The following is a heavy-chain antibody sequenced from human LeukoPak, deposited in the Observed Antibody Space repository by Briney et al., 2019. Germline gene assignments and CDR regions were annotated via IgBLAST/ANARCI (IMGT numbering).Heavy chain of an antibody. CDR2: TNWDTNNV. V-gene: IGHV3-9*01. CDR1: GYYFGDYG. J-gene: IGHJ6*02. D-gene: IGHD2-15*01. Sequence: GGSLRLSCVASGYYFGDYGMHWVRQAPGKGLEWVSGTNWDTNNVGYADSVKGRFTISRDNAKNSLYLQMNSLRAEDTAVYYCAKDIGYCGGGSCSSDYFGLDVWSLGTTVTVSS. CDR3: AKDIGYCGGGSCSSDYFGLDV.